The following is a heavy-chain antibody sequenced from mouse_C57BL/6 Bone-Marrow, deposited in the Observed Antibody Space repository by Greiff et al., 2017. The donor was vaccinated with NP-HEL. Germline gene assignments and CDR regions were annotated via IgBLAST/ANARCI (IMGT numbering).Heavy chain of an antibody. CDR1: GFTFSDYY. J-gene: IGHJ4*01. CDR3: ARGAMDY. CDR2: INYDGSST. Sequence: DVHLVESEGGLVQPGSSMKLSCTASGFTFSDYYMAWVRQVPEKGLEWVANINYDGSSTYYLDSLKSRFIISRDNAKNILYLQMSSLKSEDTATYYCARGAMDYWGQGTSVTVSS. V-gene: IGHV5-16*01.